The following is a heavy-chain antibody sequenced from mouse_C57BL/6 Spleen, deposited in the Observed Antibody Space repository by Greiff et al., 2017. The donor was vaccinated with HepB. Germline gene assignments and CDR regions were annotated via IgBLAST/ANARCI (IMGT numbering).Heavy chain of an antibody. CDR2: ISYDGSN. Sequence: VQLQQSGPGLVKPSQSLSLTCSVTGYSITSGYYWNWIRQFPGNKLEWMGYISYDGSNNYNPSLKNRISITRDTSKNQFFLKLNSVTTEDTATYYCARGYGNYRYAMDYWGQGTSVTVSS. V-gene: IGHV3-6*01. CDR1: GYSITSGYY. D-gene: IGHD2-1*01. J-gene: IGHJ4*01. CDR3: ARGYGNYRYAMDY.